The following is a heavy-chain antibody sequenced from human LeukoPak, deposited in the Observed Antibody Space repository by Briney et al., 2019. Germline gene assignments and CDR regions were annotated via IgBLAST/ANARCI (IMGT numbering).Heavy chain of an antibody. V-gene: IGHV5-51*01. CDR2: IYPGDSDT. J-gene: IGHJ3*02. D-gene: IGHD1-26*01. CDR3: ARTESLDAFDI. Sequence: TGGSLRLSCKGSGYSFSNYWIGWVRQMPGKGLEWMGIIYPGDSDTRYSPSFQGQVTISADKSISTAYLQCSLKASDTAMYYCARTESLDAFDIWGQGTMVTVSS. CDR1: GYSFSNYW.